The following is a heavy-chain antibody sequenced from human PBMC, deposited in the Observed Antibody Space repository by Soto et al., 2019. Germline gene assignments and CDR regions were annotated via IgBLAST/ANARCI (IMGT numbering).Heavy chain of an antibody. CDR2: INAGNGNT. CDR3: ERDWSTRSGSFVRIVYYFGMDV. Sequence: QVQLVQSGAEVKKPGASVKVSCKASGYTFTSYAMHWVRQAPGQRLEWMGWINAGNGNTKYSQKFQGRVTINRDTSASTDYQEVNRLRSEDTVVYYDERDWSTRSGSFVRIVYYFGMDVWGPGTTVTVSS. CDR1: GYTFTSYA. D-gene: IGHD1-26*01. J-gene: IGHJ6*02. V-gene: IGHV1-3*01.